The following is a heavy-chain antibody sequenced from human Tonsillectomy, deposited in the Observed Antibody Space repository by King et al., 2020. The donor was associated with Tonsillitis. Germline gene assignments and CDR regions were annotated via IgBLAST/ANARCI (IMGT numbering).Heavy chain of an antibody. J-gene: IGHJ3*02. Sequence: VQLVESGAEMKKPGASVTVSCKASGYTFTGHYIHWVRQAPGQGLEWLGWINPDNGGTNSAVKFQGRVTMARDTSISTAYMELSRLTSDDTAVYYCARVRGDGYNFADAFDIWGHGTLVTVSS. CDR1: GYTFTGHY. D-gene: IGHD5-24*01. V-gene: IGHV1-2*02. CDR3: ARVRGDGYNFADAFDI. CDR2: INPDNGGT.